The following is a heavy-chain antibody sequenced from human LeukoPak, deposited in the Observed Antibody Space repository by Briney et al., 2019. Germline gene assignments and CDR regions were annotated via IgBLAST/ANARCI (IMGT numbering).Heavy chain of an antibody. CDR2: INHSGST. D-gene: IGHD3-16*02. CDR1: GGSFSGYY. V-gene: IGHV4-34*01. CDR3: ARGLSAVVY. J-gene: IGHJ4*02. Sequence: PSETLSLTCAVYGGSFSGYYWSWIRQPPGKGLEWIGEINHSGSTNYNPSLKSRVTISVDTSKKQSSLKLSSVTAADTAVYYCARGLSAVVYWGQGTLVTVSS.